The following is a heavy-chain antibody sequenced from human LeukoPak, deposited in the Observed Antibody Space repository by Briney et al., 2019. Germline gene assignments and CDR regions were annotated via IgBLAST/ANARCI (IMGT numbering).Heavy chain of an antibody. CDR3: ATDSSPDF. CDR1: GFTFSIYT. J-gene: IGHJ4*02. CDR2: ISYDGSNK. Sequence: SGETLRLSCAASGFTFSIYTIHWVRQAPGKGLERVALISYDGSNKYYGDSVKGRFTISRDNSKNTLYLQMNSLRADDTAVYYCATDSSPDFWGQGTLVTVSS. D-gene: IGHD3-22*01. V-gene: IGHV3-30*04.